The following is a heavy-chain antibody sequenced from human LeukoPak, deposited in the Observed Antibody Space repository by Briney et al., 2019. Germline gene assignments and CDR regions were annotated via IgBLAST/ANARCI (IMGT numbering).Heavy chain of an antibody. CDR2: IRSKAYGGTT. Sequence: GGSLRLSCTASGFTFGDYAMSWVRQAPGKGLEWVGFIRSKAYGGTTEYAASVKGRFTISRDDSKSIAYLQMNSLKTEDTAVCYCTRAYCSSTSCRYGFDYWGQGTLVTVSS. CDR3: TRAYCSSTSCRYGFDY. J-gene: IGHJ4*02. CDR1: GFTFGDYA. D-gene: IGHD2-2*01. V-gene: IGHV3-49*04.